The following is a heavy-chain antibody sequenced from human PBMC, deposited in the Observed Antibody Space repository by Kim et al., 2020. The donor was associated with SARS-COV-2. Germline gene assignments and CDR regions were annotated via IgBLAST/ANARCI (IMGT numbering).Heavy chain of an antibody. V-gene: IGHV4-31*03. CDR1: GGSISSGGYY. J-gene: IGHJ4*02. CDR3: ARAPRRIITIFGVVTHFDY. Sequence: SETLSLTCTVSGGSISSGGYYWSWIRNHPGKALEGFGTTYYIGTPSSTPPLKSRVTISVDTSKNQFSLKLSSVTAADTAVYYCARAPRRIITIFGVVTHFDYWGQGTLVTVSS. D-gene: IGHD3-3*01. CDR2: TYYIGTP.